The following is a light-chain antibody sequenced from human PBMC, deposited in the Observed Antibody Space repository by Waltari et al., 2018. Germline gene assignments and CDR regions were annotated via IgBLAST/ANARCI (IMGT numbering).Light chain of an antibody. J-gene: IGLJ2*01. CDR1: SSDVGNYNV. CDR3: CSYAGGGTPRLL. V-gene: IGLV2-23*02. Sequence: QSALTQPASVSGSPGQSITIYCAGTSSDVGNYNVVSWYQQHPGKAPKLIIYEVTQRPSGVSDRFSGSKSGNTASLTISGLQPEDEANYYCCSYAGGGTPRLLFGGGTEVTVL. CDR2: EVT.